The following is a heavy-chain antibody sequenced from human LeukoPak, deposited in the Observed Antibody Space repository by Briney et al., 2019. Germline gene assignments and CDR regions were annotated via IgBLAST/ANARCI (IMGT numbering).Heavy chain of an antibody. Sequence: PGGSLRLSCAASGFTFSSYAMSWVRQAPGKGLEWVSAISGSGGSTYYADSVKGRFTISRDNSKNTLYLQMNSLRAEDMAVYYCASSGIQLWSRNYFDYWGQGTLVTVSS. CDR2: ISGSGGST. V-gene: IGHV3-23*01. D-gene: IGHD5-18*01. CDR3: ASSGIQLWSRNYFDY. CDR1: GFTFSSYA. J-gene: IGHJ4*02.